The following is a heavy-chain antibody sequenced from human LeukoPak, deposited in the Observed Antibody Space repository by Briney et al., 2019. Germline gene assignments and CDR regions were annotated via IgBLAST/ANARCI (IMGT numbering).Heavy chain of an antibody. CDR2: INAGNGNT. D-gene: IGHD3-9*01. V-gene: IGHV1-3*01. J-gene: IGHJ4*02. Sequence: ASVKVSCKASGYTFTSYAMHWLRQAPGQRLEWMGWINAGNGNTKYSQKFQGRVTITRDTSASTAYMELSSLRSEDTAVYYCASTHLDILTGPSAFDYWGQGTLVTVSS. CDR1: GYTFTSYA. CDR3: ASTHLDILTGPSAFDY.